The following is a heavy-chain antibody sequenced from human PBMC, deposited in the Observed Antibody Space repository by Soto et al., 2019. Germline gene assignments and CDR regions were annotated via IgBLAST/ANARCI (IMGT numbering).Heavy chain of an antibody. CDR1: GFTFSSYA. V-gene: IGHV3-30-3*01. CDR2: ISYDGSNK. J-gene: IGHJ4*02. Sequence: QVQLVESGGGVVQPGRSLRLSCAASGFTFSSYAMHWVRQAPGKGLEWVAVISYDGSNKYYADSVKGRFTISRDNSKNTLYLQMNSLRPEDTAVYYCARDHRSLDYWGQGILVTVSS. CDR3: ARDHRSLDY.